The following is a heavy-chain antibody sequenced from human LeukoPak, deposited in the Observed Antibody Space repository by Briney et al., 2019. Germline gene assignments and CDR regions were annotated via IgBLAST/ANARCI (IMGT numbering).Heavy chain of an antibody. Sequence: ASVKVSCKASGYTFSGYNIHWVRQAPGQGLEWMGWINPNNGATHYAQKFQGGVTMTRDPSITTFYMEVSSLTSDGTACYYCARYNWNDVVSALDSWGQGTLVTVFS. V-gene: IGHV1-2*02. CDR1: GYTFSGYN. CDR3: ARYNWNDVVSALDS. J-gene: IGHJ4*02. CDR2: INPNNGAT. D-gene: IGHD1-1*01.